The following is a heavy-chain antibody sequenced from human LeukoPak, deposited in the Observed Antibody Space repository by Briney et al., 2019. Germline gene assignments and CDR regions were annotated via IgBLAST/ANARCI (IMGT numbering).Heavy chain of an antibody. D-gene: IGHD3-10*01. CDR1: GFTFSSYS. Sequence: GGSLGLSCAASGFTFSSYSMNWVRQAPGKGLEWVSSISSSSSYIYYADSVKGRFTISRDNAKNSLYLQMNSLRAEDTAGYYCARGGSNWFDPWGQGTLVTVSS. CDR2: ISSSSSYI. V-gene: IGHV3-21*01. J-gene: IGHJ5*02. CDR3: ARGGSNWFDP.